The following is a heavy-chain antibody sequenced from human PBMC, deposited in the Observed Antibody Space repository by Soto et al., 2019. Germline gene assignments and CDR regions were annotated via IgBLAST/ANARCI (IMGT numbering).Heavy chain of an antibody. CDR3: AREFEYSSSSGPPGIYYYGMDV. J-gene: IGHJ6*02. D-gene: IGHD6-6*01. V-gene: IGHV1-18*01. CDR2: ISAYNGNT. CDR1: GYTFTSYG. Sequence: GASVKVSCKASGYTFTSYGISWVRQAPGQGLEWMGWISAYNGNTNYAQKLQGRVTMTTDTSTSTAYMELRSLRSDDTAVYYCAREFEYSSSSGPPGIYYYGMDVWGQGTTVTVSS.